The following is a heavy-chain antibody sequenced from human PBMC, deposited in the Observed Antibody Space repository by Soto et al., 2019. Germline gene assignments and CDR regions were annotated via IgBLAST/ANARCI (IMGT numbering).Heavy chain of an antibody. CDR3: ARNLFDSRGYPPEV. Sequence: QVQLQESGPGLVKPSGTLSLTCTISGVSISSGKWWSWVRQPPGEGLEWIGEIFHTGNTDYKPSLKSRVSTLVDKSKNQFSLNLDSVTAADTAVYYCARNLFDSRGYPPEVWGQGILVTVSS. J-gene: IGHJ4*02. D-gene: IGHD3-22*01. V-gene: IGHV4-4*02. CDR1: GVSISSGKW. CDR2: IFHTGNT.